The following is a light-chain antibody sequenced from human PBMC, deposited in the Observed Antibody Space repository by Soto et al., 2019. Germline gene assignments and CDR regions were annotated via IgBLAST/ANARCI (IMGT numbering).Light chain of an antibody. CDR3: GSWDSSLSAYV. CDR2: DDN. CDR1: SSNIGGNS. J-gene: IGLJ1*01. V-gene: IGLV1-51*01. Sequence: VLTHPPSVSAAPGQKVTISCPGSSSNIGGNSVSWYQQLPGTAPKLLIYDDNKRPSGIPDRFSGSKSGTSATLGITGFQTGDEADYYCGSWDSSLSAYVFGTGTKVTVL.